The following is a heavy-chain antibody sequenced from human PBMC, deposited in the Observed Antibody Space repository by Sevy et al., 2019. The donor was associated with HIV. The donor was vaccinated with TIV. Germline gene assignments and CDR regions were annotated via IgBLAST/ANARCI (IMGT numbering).Heavy chain of an antibody. Sequence: GGSLRLSCAASGFTFSSYGMHWVRQAPGKGLEWVAVIWYDGSNKYYADSVKGRFTISRDNSKNTLYLQMNSLGAEDTAVYYCAKNGAFGSWGYYYYYMDVWGKGTTVTVSS. CDR2: IWYDGSNK. J-gene: IGHJ6*03. D-gene: IGHD6-13*01. CDR1: GFTFSSYG. V-gene: IGHV3-33*06. CDR3: AKNGAFGSWGYYYYYMDV.